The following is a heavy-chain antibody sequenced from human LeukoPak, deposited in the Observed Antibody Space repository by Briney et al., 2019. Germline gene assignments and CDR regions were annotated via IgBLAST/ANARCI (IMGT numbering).Heavy chain of an antibody. J-gene: IGHJ1*01. Sequence: GRSLRLSCAASGFTFSSYGMHWVRQAPGKGLEWVAVISYDGSNKYYADSVKGRFTISRDNSKNTLYLQMNSLRAEDTAVYYCARDVAAAGSYFQHWGQGTLVTVSS. V-gene: IGHV3-30*03. CDR3: ARDVAAAGSYFQH. CDR1: GFTFSSYG. D-gene: IGHD6-13*01. CDR2: ISYDGSNK.